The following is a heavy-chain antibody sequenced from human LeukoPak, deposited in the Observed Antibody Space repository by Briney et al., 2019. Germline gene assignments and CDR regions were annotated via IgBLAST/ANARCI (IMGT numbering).Heavy chain of an antibody. CDR1: GGSFSSNTYY. Sequence: SETLSLTCTVSGGSFSSNTYYWGWIRLPPGKGLELIGSISYSGTTYYNPSLKSRVTISVDTSKSQFSLKLSSVTAADTAVCFCASHTYRGAFDIWGQGTMVTVSS. CDR2: ISYSGTT. J-gene: IGHJ3*02. CDR3: ASHTYRGAFDI. D-gene: IGHD2-2*02. V-gene: IGHV4-39*01.